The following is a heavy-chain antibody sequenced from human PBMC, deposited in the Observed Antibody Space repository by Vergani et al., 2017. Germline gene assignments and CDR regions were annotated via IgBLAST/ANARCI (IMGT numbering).Heavy chain of an antibody. CDR3: ARTYCSSTSCYDYYYGMDV. J-gene: IGHJ6*02. CDR1: GGTFSSYT. CDR2: IIPILGIA. V-gene: IGHV1-69*02. D-gene: IGHD2-2*01. Sequence: QVQLVQSGAEVKKPGSSVKVSCKASGGTFSSYTISWVRQAPGQGLEWMGRIIPILGIANYAQKFQGRVTITADKSTSTAYMELSSLRSEDTAVYYCARTYCSSTSCYDYYYGMDVWGQGTTVTVSS.